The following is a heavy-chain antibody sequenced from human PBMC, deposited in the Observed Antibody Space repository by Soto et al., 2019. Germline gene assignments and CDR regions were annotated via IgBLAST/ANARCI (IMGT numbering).Heavy chain of an antibody. V-gene: IGHV1-69*12. CDR1: GGTFSSYA. CDR2: IIPIFGTA. J-gene: IGHJ4*02. Sequence: QVQLVQSGAEVKKPGSSVKVSRKASGGTFSSYAISWVRQAPGQGLEWMGGIIPIFGTANYAQKFQGRVTITATESTRPAYMELSSRSSEEAAVYYCARVSSCWYGYFDYWGQGTLVTVSS. CDR3: ARVSSCWYGYFDY. D-gene: IGHD6-13*01.